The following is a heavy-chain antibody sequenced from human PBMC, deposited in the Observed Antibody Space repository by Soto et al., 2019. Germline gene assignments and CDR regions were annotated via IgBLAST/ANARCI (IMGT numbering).Heavy chain of an antibody. CDR2: IYHSGST. Sequence: QLQLQESGSGLVKPSQTLSLTCAVSGGSISSGGYSWSWIRQPPGKGLEWIGYIYHSGSTYYNPSLKSRVAIXVXRXXNQFSLKLSSVTAADTAGYYCARAHYGDYGYGMDVWGQGTTVTVSS. J-gene: IGHJ6*02. CDR1: GGSISSGGYS. D-gene: IGHD4-17*01. CDR3: ARAHYGDYGYGMDV. V-gene: IGHV4-30-2*01.